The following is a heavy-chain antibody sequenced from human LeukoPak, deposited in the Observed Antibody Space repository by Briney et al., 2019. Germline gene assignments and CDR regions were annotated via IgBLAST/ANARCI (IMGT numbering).Heavy chain of an antibody. CDR1: GFTFSDYY. CDR3: ARGYYGSGSYFDYYYGMDV. Sequence: GGSLRLSCAAPGFTFSDYYMSWIRQAPGKGLEWVSYISSSGSTIYYADSVKGRFTISRDNAKNSLYLQMNSLRAEDTAVYYCARGYYGSGSYFDYYYGMDVWGQGTTVTVSS. V-gene: IGHV3-11*01. D-gene: IGHD3-10*01. CDR2: ISSSGSTI. J-gene: IGHJ6*02.